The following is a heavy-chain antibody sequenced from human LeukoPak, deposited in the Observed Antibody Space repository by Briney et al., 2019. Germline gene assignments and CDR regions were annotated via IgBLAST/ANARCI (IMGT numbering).Heavy chain of an antibody. J-gene: IGHJ4*02. D-gene: IGHD3-3*01. CDR2: ISSSSRTI. CDR3: ARDGGLVSFDY. V-gene: IGHV3-48*01. CDR1: GFTFSSYG. Sequence: GGSLRLSCAASGFTFSSYGMNWVRQSPGKGLEWVSYISSSSRTIYYPDSVKGRFTISRDNAKNSLYLQMTSLRAEDTAVYCCARDGGLVSFDYWGQGTLVTVSS.